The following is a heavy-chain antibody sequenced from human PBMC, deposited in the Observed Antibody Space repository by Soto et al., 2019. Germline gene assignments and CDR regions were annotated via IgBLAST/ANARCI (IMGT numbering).Heavy chain of an antibody. Sequence: QLQLQESGPGLVKPSETLSLTCTVSGGSISSSSYYWGWIRQPPGKGLEWIGSIYYSGSTYYNPSLKSRVTISVDTSKNQFSLKLSSVTAADTAVYYCARHRYFEGGLPDFDYWGQGTLVTVSS. J-gene: IGHJ4*02. CDR3: ARHRYFEGGLPDFDY. CDR1: GGSISSSSYY. V-gene: IGHV4-39*01. CDR2: IYYSGST. D-gene: IGHD3-9*01.